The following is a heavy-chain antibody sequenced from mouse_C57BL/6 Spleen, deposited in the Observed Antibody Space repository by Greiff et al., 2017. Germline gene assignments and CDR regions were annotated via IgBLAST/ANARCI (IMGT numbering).Heavy chain of an antibody. Sequence: VQLQQSGAELVRPGASVTLSCKASGYTFTDYEMHWVKQTPVHGLEWIGAIDPETGGTAYNQKFKGKAILTADKSSSTAYMELRSLTSEDSAVYYCTRRGYDGAMDYWGQGTSVTVSS. CDR1: GYTFTDYE. CDR2: IDPETGGT. D-gene: IGHD2-2*01. J-gene: IGHJ4*01. V-gene: IGHV1-15*01. CDR3: TRRGYDGAMDY.